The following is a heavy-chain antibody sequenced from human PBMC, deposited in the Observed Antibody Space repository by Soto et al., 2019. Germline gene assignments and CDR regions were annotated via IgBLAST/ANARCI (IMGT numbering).Heavy chain of an antibody. CDR1: GFTFSSYA. J-gene: IGHJ4*02. Sequence: GGSLRLSCAASGFTFSSYAMSWVRQAPGKGLEWVSTFGGSGGSTFYADSVKGRFTISRDDSKNTLFLQMNSLRDEDTAVYYCAKLLWPRFDDWGQGTLVTVSS. V-gene: IGHV3-23*01. CDR2: FGGSGGST. D-gene: IGHD5-12*01. CDR3: AKLLWPRFDD.